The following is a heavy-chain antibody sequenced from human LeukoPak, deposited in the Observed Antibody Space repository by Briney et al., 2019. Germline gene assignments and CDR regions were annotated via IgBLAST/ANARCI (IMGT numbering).Heavy chain of an antibody. CDR2: IYPGGSDR. CDR3: ARHFYDTTTYYSSFDF. Sequence: GESLKISCKGSGYNFAEYWIGWVRQMPGKGLEWVAFIYPGGSDRRYSPPFKGQVTVSADKSINTVYLQWGNLKASDTAMYYWARHFYDTTTYYSSFDFWGQGTLVTVSS. CDR1: GYNFAEYW. J-gene: IGHJ4*02. D-gene: IGHD2/OR15-2a*01. V-gene: IGHV5-51*01.